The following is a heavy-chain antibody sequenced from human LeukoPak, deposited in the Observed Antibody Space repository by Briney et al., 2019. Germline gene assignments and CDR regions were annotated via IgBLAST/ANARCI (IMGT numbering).Heavy chain of an antibody. CDR3: ARTSTYYDFWSGKLNWFDP. D-gene: IGHD3-3*01. V-gene: IGHV4-39*01. CDR1: GGSISSSSYY. CDR2: IYYSGST. J-gene: IGHJ5*02. Sequence: PSETPSLTCTVSGGSISSSSYYWGWIRQPPGKGLEWIGSIYYSGSTYYNPSLKSRVTISVDTSKNQFSLKLTSVTAADTTVYYCARTSTYYDFWSGKLNWFDPWGQGTLVTVSS.